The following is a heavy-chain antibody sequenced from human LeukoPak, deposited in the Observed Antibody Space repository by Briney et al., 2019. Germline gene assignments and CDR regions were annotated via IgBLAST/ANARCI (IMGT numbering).Heavy chain of an antibody. CDR2: ISADGSSF. V-gene: IGHV3-74*01. CDR1: GFTFSASW. Sequence: PGRSLRLSCAASGFTFSASWMHWVRRVPGKGLVWVSRISADGSSFSYADSVKGRFTTSRDNAKNTVYLQMNSLRAEDTAVYHCARGYGSSWFYFDYWGQGTPITVSS. D-gene: IGHD6-13*01. J-gene: IGHJ4*02. CDR3: ARGYGSSWFYFDY.